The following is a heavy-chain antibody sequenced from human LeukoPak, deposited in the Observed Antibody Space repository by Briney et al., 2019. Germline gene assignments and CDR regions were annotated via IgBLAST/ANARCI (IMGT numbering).Heavy chain of an antibody. CDR3: AKGIVVAATSRGTFDY. D-gene: IGHD6-19*01. CDR1: GFTFTTYG. V-gene: IGHV3-23*01. CDR2: ISGSGGST. J-gene: IGHJ4*02. Sequence: GGSLRLSCAASGFTFTTYGMSWVRQAPGKGLQWVSAISGSGGSTFYADSVRGWFTISRDNSKNTLYMQMNSLRAEDTAVYYCAKGIVVAATSRGTFDYWGQGTLVTVSS.